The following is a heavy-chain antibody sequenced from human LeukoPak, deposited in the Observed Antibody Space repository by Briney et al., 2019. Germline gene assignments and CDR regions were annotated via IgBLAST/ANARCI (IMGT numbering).Heavy chain of an antibody. CDR3: AKDRCSNGIGCYYYYMDV. CDR1: GFTFNSFG. D-gene: IGHD2-8*01. J-gene: IGHJ6*03. CDR2: ISYDGSNK. V-gene: IGHV3-30*18. Sequence: GGSLRLSCATSGFTFNSFGMHWARQAPGKGLEWVAFISYDGSNKDYADSVKGRFSISRDNSKNILYLQMNSLRAEDTAVYYCAKDRCSNGIGCYYYYMDVWGKGTTVTISS.